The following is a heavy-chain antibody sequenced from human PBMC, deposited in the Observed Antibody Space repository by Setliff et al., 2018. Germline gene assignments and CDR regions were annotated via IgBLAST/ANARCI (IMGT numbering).Heavy chain of an antibody. J-gene: IGHJ6*02. CDR2: IYTSGST. CDR1: GYSISSGYY. Sequence: SETLSLTCAVSGYSISSGYYWGWIRQPPGKGLEWIGRIYTSGSTNYNPSLKSRVTISVDTSKNQFSLKVSSVTAADTAVYYCARENRYSSGWYSYYYGMDVWGQGTTVTVSS. D-gene: IGHD6-19*01. CDR3: ARENRYSSGWYSYYYGMDV. V-gene: IGHV4-38-2*02.